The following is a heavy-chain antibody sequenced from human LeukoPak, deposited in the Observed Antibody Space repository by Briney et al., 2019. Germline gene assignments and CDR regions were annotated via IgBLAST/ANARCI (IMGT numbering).Heavy chain of an antibody. J-gene: IGHJ3*02. CDR2: IIPILGIA. Sequence: ASVKVSCKASGGTFSSYAISWVRQAPGQGLEWMGRIIPILGIANYAQKFQGRVTITADKSTGTAYMELSSLRSEDTAVYYCARYCGGDCFDAFDIWGQGTMVTVSS. CDR1: GGTFSSYA. D-gene: IGHD2-21*02. V-gene: IGHV1-69*04. CDR3: ARYCGGDCFDAFDI.